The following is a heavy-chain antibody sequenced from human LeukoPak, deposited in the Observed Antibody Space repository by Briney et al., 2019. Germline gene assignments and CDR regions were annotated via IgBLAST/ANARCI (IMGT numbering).Heavy chain of an antibody. J-gene: IGHJ4*02. D-gene: IGHD3-10*01. CDR1: GFTFSSYA. CDR3: ARSLMLSPSGSYLVASGFDY. CDR2: ISYDGANK. V-gene: IGHV3-30-3*01. Sequence: GGSLRLSCAASGFTFSSYAMHWVRQAPGKGLEWVALISYDGANKYYADSVKGRFTISRDNSKNTLYLQMNSLRAEDTAVYYCARSLMLSPSGSYLVASGFDYWGQGTLVTVSS.